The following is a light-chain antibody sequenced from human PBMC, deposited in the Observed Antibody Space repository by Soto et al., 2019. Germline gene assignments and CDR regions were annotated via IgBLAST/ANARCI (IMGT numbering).Light chain of an antibody. CDR2: GAS. J-gene: IGKJ1*01. CDR1: QSVSTTY. Sequence: EIVLTQSPGTLSLSPRERATLSCRASQSVSTTYLAWYQHKVGQSPRLLIYGASNRAPGIPDRFSGSGSGTDFTLTISRMEHDDFAVYYCQQYDTSPLTFGQGTQVEVK. CDR3: QQYDTSPLT. V-gene: IGKV3-20*01.